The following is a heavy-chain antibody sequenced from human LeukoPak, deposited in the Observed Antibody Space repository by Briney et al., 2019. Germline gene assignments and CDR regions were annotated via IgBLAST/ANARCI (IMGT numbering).Heavy chain of an antibody. V-gene: IGHV3-64*04. D-gene: IGHD1-26*01. CDR3: AREMGELLLDP. CDR2: ISPNGGST. CDR1: GFTFSAYA. Sequence: PGGSLRLSCSASGFTFSAYAMHWVRQAPGKGLEYVSAISPNGGSTYYADSVKGRFTISRDNSKNTLYLQMNSLRAEDTAVYYCAREMGELLLDPWGQGTLVTVSS. J-gene: IGHJ5*02.